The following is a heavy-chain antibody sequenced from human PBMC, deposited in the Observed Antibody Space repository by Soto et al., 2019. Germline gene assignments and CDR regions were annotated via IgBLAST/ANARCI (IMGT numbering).Heavy chain of an antibody. CDR1: GGSMSSDY. CDR3: ATGPPWMNGFDI. J-gene: IGHJ3*02. D-gene: IGHD5-12*01. V-gene: IGHV4-59*01. CDR2: ISYSGST. Sequence: QVQLQESGPGLVKPSETLSLTCTVSGGSMSSDYWSWIRQSPGKGLEWIGYISYSGSTGYNPSLKCRVALSIDTPKNQFSLKLSSVTAADTAVYFCATGPPWMNGFDIWGQGTLVTVSS.